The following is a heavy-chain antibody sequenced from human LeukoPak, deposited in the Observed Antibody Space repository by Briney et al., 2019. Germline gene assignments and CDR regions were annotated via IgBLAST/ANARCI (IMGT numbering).Heavy chain of an antibody. Sequence: PSETLSLTCTVSGASFTSNYWSWLRQPPGKGLEWIGYIYYSGTTTYNPSLERRVTMSVDMSKTQVSLRLNSVTATDTAMYYCARLDCGGDCFVDYWGQGTLVTVSS. CDR3: ARLDCGGDCFVDY. V-gene: IGHV4-59*08. J-gene: IGHJ4*02. D-gene: IGHD2-21*02. CDR2: IYYSGTT. CDR1: GASFTSNY.